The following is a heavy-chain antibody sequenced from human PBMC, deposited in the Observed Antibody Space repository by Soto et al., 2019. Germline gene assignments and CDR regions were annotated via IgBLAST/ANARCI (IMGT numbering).Heavy chain of an antibody. Sequence: PGGSLRLSCAASAFKFSDYYMSWVRQAPGKGLEWVSYISGSGDVIYYADSVKGRFTISRDNDKKSVHLQMDTLRAEDTALYYCARAPDCGEGSCYRHFALCGQGARVAVSS. CDR3: ARAPDCGEGSCYRHFAL. J-gene: IGHJ4*02. CDR1: AFKFSDYY. V-gene: IGHV3-11*01. CDR2: ISGSGDVI. D-gene: IGHD2-15*01.